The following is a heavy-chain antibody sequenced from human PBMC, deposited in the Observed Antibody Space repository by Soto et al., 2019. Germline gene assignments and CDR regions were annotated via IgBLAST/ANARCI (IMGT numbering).Heavy chain of an antibody. V-gene: IGHV1-18*01. Sequence: GASVKVSCKASGYTFTSYGISWVRQAPGQGLEWMGWISAYNGNTNYAQKLQGRVTMTTDTSTSTAYMELRSLRSDDTAVYYCVRDVGWLPQTRWFDPWGQGTLVTVSS. D-gene: IGHD6-19*01. CDR1: GYTFTSYG. CDR2: ISAYNGNT. J-gene: IGHJ5*02. CDR3: VRDVGWLPQTRWFDP.